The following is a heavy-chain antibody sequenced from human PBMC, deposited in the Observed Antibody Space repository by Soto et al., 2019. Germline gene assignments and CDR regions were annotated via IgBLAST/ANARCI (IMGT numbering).Heavy chain of an antibody. J-gene: IGHJ1*01. CDR1: GFTFSSYA. CDR3: ASPRYCSGGSCYSAEYFQH. V-gene: IGHV3-23*01. Sequence: EVQLLESGGGLVQPGGSLRLSCAASGFTFSSYAMSWVRQAPGKGLEWVSAISGSGGSTYYADSVKGRFTISRDNSKXXXXXXXXXXXXXXXXXXYCASPRYCSGGSCYSAEYFQHWGQGTLVTVSS. D-gene: IGHD2-15*01. CDR2: ISGSGGST.